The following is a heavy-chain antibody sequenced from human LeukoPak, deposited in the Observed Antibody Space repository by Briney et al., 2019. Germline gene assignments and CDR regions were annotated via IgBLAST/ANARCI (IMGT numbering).Heavy chain of an antibody. V-gene: IGHV3-30*04. CDR2: VSYDGSY. D-gene: IGHD2-15*01. CDR3: ARDNPGLYPFDN. Sequence: GRSLRLSCAASGFTFSSYVMHWVRQAPGKGLEWVAVVSYDGSYKNADSVKGRFTISRDNARNTLYLHLDSLGPEDTAVYFCARDNPGLYPFDNWGQGTLVIVSS. J-gene: IGHJ4*02. CDR1: GFTFSSYV.